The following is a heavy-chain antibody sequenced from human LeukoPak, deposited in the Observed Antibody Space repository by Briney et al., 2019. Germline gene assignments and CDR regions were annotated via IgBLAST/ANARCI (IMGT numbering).Heavy chain of an antibody. V-gene: IGHV1-69*13. J-gene: IGHJ4*02. CDR1: GGTFSSYA. CDR2: IIPIFGTA. Sequence: SVKVSCKASGGTFSSYAISWVQQAPGQGLEWMGGIIPIFGTANYAQKFQGRVTITADESTSTAYMELSSLRSEDTAVYYCAGSYYYGSGSYYTDYWGQGTLVTVSS. D-gene: IGHD3-10*01. CDR3: AGSYYYGSGSYYTDY.